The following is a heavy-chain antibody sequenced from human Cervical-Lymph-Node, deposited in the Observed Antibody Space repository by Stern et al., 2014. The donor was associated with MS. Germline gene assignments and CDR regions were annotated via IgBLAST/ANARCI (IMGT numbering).Heavy chain of an antibody. V-gene: IGHV4-61*02. CDR1: GGSITSGNYY. J-gene: IGHJ6*02. D-gene: IGHD3-10*01. Sequence: QVQLQESGPGLVKPSQTLSLTCAVSGGSITSGNYYWSWIRQPAGKGLEWIGRIYTSGSTNYSPSLKRRVTISLETSKNHFSLKLISVTAADTAVYYCARAAHVGEGYYYYGVDVWGQGTTVTVSS. CDR3: ARAAHVGEGYYYYGVDV. CDR2: IYTSGST.